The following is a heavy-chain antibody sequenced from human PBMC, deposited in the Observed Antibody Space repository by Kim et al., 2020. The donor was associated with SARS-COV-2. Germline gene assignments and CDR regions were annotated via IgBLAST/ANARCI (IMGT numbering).Heavy chain of an antibody. Sequence: YNPSLKSRVTISVDTSKNQFSLKRSSVTAADTAVYYCARSGWLRDGIGYWGQGTLVTVSS. J-gene: IGHJ4*02. V-gene: IGHV4-39*01. CDR3: ARSGWLRDGIGY. D-gene: IGHD5-12*01.